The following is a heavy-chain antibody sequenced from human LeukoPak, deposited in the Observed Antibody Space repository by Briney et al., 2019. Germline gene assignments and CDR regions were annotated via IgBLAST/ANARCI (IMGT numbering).Heavy chain of an antibody. J-gene: IGHJ4*02. V-gene: IGHV4-4*07. CDR2: IYTSGST. D-gene: IGHD3-10*01. CDR1: GGSISSYY. Sequence: PSETLSLTCTASGGSISSYYWTWIRQPAGKGLEWIGRIYTSGSTNYNPSLRSRVTMSVDTSKNQFSLKLSSVTAADTAVYYCARVRYYGSGSSLPGYFDYWGQGTLVTVSS. CDR3: ARVRYYGSGSSLPGYFDY.